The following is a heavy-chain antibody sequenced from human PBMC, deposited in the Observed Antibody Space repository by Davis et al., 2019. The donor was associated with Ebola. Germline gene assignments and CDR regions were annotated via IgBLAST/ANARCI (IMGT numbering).Heavy chain of an antibody. CDR2: IHHTGTT. Sequence: MPSETLSLTCTVSGASITSDSWWSWVRQPPGKGLEWIGEIHHTGTTNYNPSLTSRVTISVDKSKNQFSLKLSSVTAADTAVYYCARYPRGYSYGLIDYWGQGTLVTVSS. CDR3: ARYPRGYSYGLIDY. CDR1: GASITSDSW. D-gene: IGHD5-18*01. V-gene: IGHV4-4*02. J-gene: IGHJ4*02.